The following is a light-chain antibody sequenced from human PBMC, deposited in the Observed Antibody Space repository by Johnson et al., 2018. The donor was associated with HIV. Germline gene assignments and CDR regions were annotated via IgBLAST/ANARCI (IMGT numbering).Light chain of an antibody. J-gene: IGLJ1*01. CDR2: ENN. V-gene: IGLV1-51*02. Sequence: QSVLTQPPSVSAAPGQKVTISCSGSSSNIGNNYVSWYQQLPGPAPKLLIYENNKRPSGIPDRFSGSKSGTSATLGITGLQTGDEAEYYCGTWDSSLTTYVFGTGTTVTVL. CDR1: SSNIGNNY. CDR3: GTWDSSLTTYV.